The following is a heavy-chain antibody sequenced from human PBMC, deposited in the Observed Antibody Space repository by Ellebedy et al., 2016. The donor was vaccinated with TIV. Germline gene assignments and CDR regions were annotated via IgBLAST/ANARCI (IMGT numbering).Heavy chain of an antibody. V-gene: IGHV3-23*01. CDR3: VPRMVVAFEY. CDR2: MSGTGYSP. CDR1: GFTSNSYA. J-gene: IGHJ4*02. Sequence: GESLKISCAVSGFTSNSYAMSWVRQAPGKGLEWVSTMSGTGYSPDYADSVKGRFTISRDNSKNTLYLKMSSLRAEDTAVYYCVPRMVVAFEYWGQGTLVTVSS. D-gene: IGHD2-21*01.